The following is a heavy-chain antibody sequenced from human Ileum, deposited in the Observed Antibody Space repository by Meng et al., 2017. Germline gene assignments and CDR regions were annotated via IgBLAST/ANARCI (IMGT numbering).Heavy chain of an antibody. D-gene: IGHD3-22*01. CDR3: ARVPLYTSTGQYYIVRAAFDM. V-gene: IGHV1-69*05. CDR1: GGTFNESG. CDR2: ITPMLQTT. J-gene: IGHJ3*02. Sequence: SVKVSCKAPGGTFNESGISWVRQAPGQGLEWMGGITPMLQTTNYARKFQGRVTITTDEFRTTADMELSTLTFEDAAMYYCARVPLYTSTGQYYIVRAAFDMWGKGKMVNVAS.